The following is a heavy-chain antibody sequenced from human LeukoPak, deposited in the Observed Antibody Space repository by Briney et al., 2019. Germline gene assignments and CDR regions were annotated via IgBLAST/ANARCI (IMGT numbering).Heavy chain of an antibody. D-gene: IGHD3-22*01. V-gene: IGHV1-2*02. Sequence: ASVTVSCKASGYTFTSYDINWVRQATGKGLEWMGWINPNSGGTNYAQKFQGRVTMTRDTSISTAYMELSRLRSDDTAVYYCATHLVVIITTLIYWGQGTLVTVSS. CDR2: INPNSGGT. CDR1: GYTFTSYD. J-gene: IGHJ4*02. CDR3: ATHLVVIITTLIY.